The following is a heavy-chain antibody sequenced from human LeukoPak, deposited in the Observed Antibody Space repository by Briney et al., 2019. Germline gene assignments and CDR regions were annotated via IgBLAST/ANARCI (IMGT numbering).Heavy chain of an antibody. V-gene: IGHV3-23*01. D-gene: IGHD6-13*01. Sequence: GGSLRLSCAASGFTFSSYAMSWVRQAPGKGLEWVSAISGSGGSTYYADSVKGRFTISRGNSKNTLYLQMNSLRAEDTAVYYCARDIAAAGTGNFDYWGQGTLVTVSS. CDR3: ARDIAAAGTGNFDY. CDR1: GFTFSSYA. J-gene: IGHJ4*02. CDR2: ISGSGGST.